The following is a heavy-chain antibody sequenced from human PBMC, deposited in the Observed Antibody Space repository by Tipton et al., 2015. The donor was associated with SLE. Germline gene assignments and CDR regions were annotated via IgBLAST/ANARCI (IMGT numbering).Heavy chain of an antibody. CDR3: ARGGGWNYASRTLLD. J-gene: IGHJ4*02. D-gene: IGHD1-7*01. Sequence: TLSLTCTVSGGSIRSQYWSWIRQPPGKGLEWIGYIYYTGSTKYNPSLKSRVTFSVDTSKNQFSLKLSSVTAADTAVYYCARGGGWNYASRTLLDWGQGTLVTVSS. CDR2: IYYTGST. V-gene: IGHV4-59*11. CDR1: GGSIRSQY.